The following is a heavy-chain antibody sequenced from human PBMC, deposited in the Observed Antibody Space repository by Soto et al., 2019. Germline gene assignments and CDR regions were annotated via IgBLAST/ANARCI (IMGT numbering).Heavy chain of an antibody. CDR2: ISSNGGST. J-gene: IGHJ6*03. CDR1: GFTFSSYA. CDR3: ARVGGSGSYYYYMDV. V-gene: IGHV3-64*01. D-gene: IGHD3-10*01. Sequence: EVQLVESGGGLVQPGGSLRLSCAASGFTFSSYAMHWVRQAPGKGLEYVSAISSNGGSTYYANSVKGRFTISRDNSKNTLYLQMGSLRAEDMAVYYCARVGGSGSYYYYMDVWGKGTTVTVSS.